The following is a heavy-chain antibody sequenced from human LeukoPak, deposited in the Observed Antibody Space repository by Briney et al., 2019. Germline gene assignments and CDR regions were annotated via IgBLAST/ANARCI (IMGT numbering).Heavy chain of an antibody. CDR1: GFTFSSYH. D-gene: IGHD5-18*01. Sequence: GGSLRLSCAASGFTFSSYHMNWVRQAPGKGLEWVSYISSSGSTIYYADSVKGRFTISRDNAKNSLYLQMNSLRAEDTAVYYCARRGYNYGHVDYWGQGTLVTVSS. CDR3: ARRGYNYGHVDY. J-gene: IGHJ4*02. V-gene: IGHV3-48*03. CDR2: ISSSGSTI.